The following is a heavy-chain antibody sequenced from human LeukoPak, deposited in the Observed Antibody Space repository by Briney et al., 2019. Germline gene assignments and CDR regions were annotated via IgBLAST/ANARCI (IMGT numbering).Heavy chain of an antibody. V-gene: IGHV1-18*01. J-gene: IGHJ6*02. Sequence: ASVTVSFKASGYTFSSYGLSWVRQAPGQGLEWMGWISPYDGKTNYAQKFQGRVTMTIDTSTNTAYMELRSLRSDDTAVYYCAKVIPAAISYYFYGMDVWGQGTTVAVSS. CDR2: ISPYDGKT. CDR1: GYTFSSYG. CDR3: AKVIPAAISYYFYGMDV. D-gene: IGHD2-2*01.